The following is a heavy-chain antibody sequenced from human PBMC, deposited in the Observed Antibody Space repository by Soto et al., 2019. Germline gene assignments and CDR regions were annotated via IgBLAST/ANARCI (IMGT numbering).Heavy chain of an antibody. J-gene: IGHJ6*02. Sequence: ETLSLTCTVSGGSISRYYWSWIRQPAGKGLEWIGRIYTSGSTNYNPSLKSRVTMSVDTSKNQFSLKLSSVTAADTAVYYCARDRGYTDYVWGSYRFLEDYYYGMDVWGQGTTVTVSS. V-gene: IGHV4-4*07. CDR3: ARDRGYTDYVWGSYRFLEDYYYGMDV. D-gene: IGHD3-16*02. CDR2: IYTSGST. CDR1: GGSISRYY.